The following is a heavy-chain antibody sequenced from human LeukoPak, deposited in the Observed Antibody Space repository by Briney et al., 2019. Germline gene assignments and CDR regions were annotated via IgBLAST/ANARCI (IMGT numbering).Heavy chain of an antibody. CDR3: ARAMVRGVIRAPLDY. J-gene: IGHJ4*02. V-gene: IGHV1-24*01. CDR1: GYTLTELS. CDR2: FDPEDGET. D-gene: IGHD3-10*01. Sequence: ASVKVSCKVSGYTLTELSMHWVRQAPGKGLEWMGGFDPEDGETIYAQKFQGRVTITADESTSTAYMELSSLRSEDTAVYYCARAMVRGVIRAPLDYWGQGTLVTVSS.